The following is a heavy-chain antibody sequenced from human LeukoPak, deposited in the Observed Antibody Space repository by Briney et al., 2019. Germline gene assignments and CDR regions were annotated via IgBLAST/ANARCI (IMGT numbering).Heavy chain of an antibody. D-gene: IGHD2-2*01. Sequence: SVKVSCKASGGTFSSCAISWVRQAPGQGLEWMGGIIPIFGTANYAQKFQGRVTITTDESTSTAYMELSSLRSEDTAVYYCARDGTYCSSTSCPLDYWGQGTLVTVSS. CDR2: IIPIFGTA. CDR3: ARDGTYCSSTSCPLDY. CDR1: GGTFSSCA. J-gene: IGHJ4*02. V-gene: IGHV1-69*05.